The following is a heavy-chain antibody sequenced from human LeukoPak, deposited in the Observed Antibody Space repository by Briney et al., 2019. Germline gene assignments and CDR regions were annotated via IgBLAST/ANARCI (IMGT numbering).Heavy chain of an antibody. J-gene: IGHJ4*02. CDR2: ISSSSSYI. CDR3: ARGRPIGSSWCDY. V-gene: IGHV3-21*01. Sequence: GRSLRLSCAASGFSFSSYGMHWVRQAPGKGLEWVSSISSSSSYIYYADSVKGRFTISRDNAKNSLYLQMNSLRAEDTAVYYCARGRPIGSSWCDYWGQGTLVTVSS. CDR1: GFSFSSYG. D-gene: IGHD6-13*01.